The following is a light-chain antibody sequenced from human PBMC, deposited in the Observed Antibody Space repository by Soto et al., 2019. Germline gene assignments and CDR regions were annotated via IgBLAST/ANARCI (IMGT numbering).Light chain of an antibody. CDR1: QSLSSRY. Sequence: EIVLTQSPGTLSLSPGERATLSCRASQSLSSRYLAWYQQKPGQAPRLLIYDASNRATGVPVRFSGSGSGTDFTLTISRLEPEDFAVYYCQHYSNTPWTFGQGTKVEIK. CDR3: QHYSNTPWT. J-gene: IGKJ1*01. V-gene: IGKV3-20*01. CDR2: DAS.